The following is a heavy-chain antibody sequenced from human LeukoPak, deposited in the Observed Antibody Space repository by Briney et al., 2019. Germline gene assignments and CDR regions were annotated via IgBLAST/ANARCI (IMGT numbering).Heavy chain of an antibody. D-gene: IGHD6-6*01. V-gene: IGHV3-74*01. CDR1: GFTFSSYW. CDR2: INSDGTST. CDR3: ARDRSIASDY. J-gene: IGHJ4*02. Sequence: QPGGSLGLSCAAPGFTFSSYWMHWVRQAPGKGLVWVSRINSDGTSTSYADSVKGRFTISRDNAKNTLYLQMNSLRAEDTAVYYCARDRSIASDYWGQGTLVTVAS.